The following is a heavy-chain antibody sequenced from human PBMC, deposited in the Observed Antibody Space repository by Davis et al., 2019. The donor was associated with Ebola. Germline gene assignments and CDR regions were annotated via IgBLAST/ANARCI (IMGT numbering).Heavy chain of an antibody. D-gene: IGHD3-22*01. Sequence: SETLSLTCTVSGGSINSYYWSWTRQPPGKGLEWIGYGYYGGRTDYNPSLKSRAIISVDTSKNHFSLNLSSVTAADTAIYYCARSVFYDSTGYYVHWYYDLWGRGTLVTVSS. CDR2: GYYGGRT. CDR3: ARSVFYDSTGYYVHWYYDL. CDR1: GGSINSYY. J-gene: IGHJ2*01. V-gene: IGHV4-59*01.